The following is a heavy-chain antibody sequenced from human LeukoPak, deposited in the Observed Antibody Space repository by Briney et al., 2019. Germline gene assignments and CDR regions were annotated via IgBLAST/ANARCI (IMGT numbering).Heavy chain of an antibody. CDR2: FDPEDGET. D-gene: IGHD1-26*01. CDR3: ATVMKGGSYEWNFDY. CDR1: GYTLTELS. V-gene: IGHV1-24*01. Sequence: GASVKVSCKVSGYTLTELSMHWVRQAPGKGLEWMGGFDPEDGETIYAQKFQGRVTMTEDTSTDTAYMELSSLRSEDTAVYYCATVMKGGSYEWNFDYWGQGSLVTVSS. J-gene: IGHJ4*02.